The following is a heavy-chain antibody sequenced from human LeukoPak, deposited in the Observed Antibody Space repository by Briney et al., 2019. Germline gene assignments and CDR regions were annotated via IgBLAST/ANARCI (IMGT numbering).Heavy chain of an antibody. CDR3: AREEGLRYFDWLPRNDYYYLDV. D-gene: IGHD3-9*01. J-gene: IGHJ6*03. CDR2: INPNSGGT. Sequence: ASVKVSCKASGYTFTGYYMHWVRQAPGQGLEWMGWINPNSGGTNYAQKFQGRVTMTRDTSISTAYMELSRLRSDDTAVDYCAREEGLRYFDWLPRNDYYYLDVWGTGTPVTVSS. V-gene: IGHV1-2*02. CDR1: GYTFTGYY.